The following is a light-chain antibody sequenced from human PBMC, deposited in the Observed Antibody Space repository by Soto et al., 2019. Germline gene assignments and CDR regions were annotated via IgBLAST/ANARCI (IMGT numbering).Light chain of an antibody. CDR3: SSYTSSSTPV. CDR1: SSDVGAYKY. Sequence: QSALTQPASVSGSPGQSITISCTGTSSDVGAYKYVSWYQQHPGKTPKLMIYDVSDRPSGVSNRFSGPKSANTASLTISGLQSEDEADYYCSSYTSSSTPVFGTGTKLTVL. J-gene: IGLJ1*01. V-gene: IGLV2-14*03. CDR2: DVS.